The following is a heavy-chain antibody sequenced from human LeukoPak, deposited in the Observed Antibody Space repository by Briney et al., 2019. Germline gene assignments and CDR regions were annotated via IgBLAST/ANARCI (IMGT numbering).Heavy chain of an antibody. CDR1: GFTLSSYS. CDR2: ISSSSSTI. Sequence: PGGSLRLSCAASGFTLSSYSMNWVRQAPGKGLEWVSYISSSSSTIYYADSVKGRFTISRDNAKNSLYLQMNSLRAEDTAVYYCARDKPTYYDFWSGYYFDYWGQGTLVTVSS. V-gene: IGHV3-48*01. J-gene: IGHJ4*02. D-gene: IGHD3-3*01. CDR3: ARDKPTYYDFWSGYYFDY.